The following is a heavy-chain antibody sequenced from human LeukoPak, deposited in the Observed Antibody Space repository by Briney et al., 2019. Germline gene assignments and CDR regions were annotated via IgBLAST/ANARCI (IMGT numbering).Heavy chain of an antibody. CDR1: GGSISSYY. V-gene: IGHV4-59*01. J-gene: IGHJ4*02. D-gene: IGHD5-18*01. Sequence: SETLSLTCTVSGGSISSYYWSWIRQPPGKGLEWIGYIYHSGSTNYNSSLKSRVTISVDTSKNQFSLKLSSVTAADTAVYYCARVDTAILPYFDYWGQGTLVTVSS. CDR2: IYHSGST. CDR3: ARVDTAILPYFDY.